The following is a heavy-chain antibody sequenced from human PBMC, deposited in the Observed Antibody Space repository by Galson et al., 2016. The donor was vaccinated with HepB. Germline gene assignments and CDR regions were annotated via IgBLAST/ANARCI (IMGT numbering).Heavy chain of an antibody. CDR3: ARDRRVGPTPTRLNY. CDR2: ISFDGSNK. J-gene: IGHJ4*02. CDR1: GFTFSTYA. V-gene: IGHV3-30*04. Sequence: SLRLSCAASGFTFSTYAIHWVRQAPGKGLEWVAVISFDGSNKYYADSVRGRFTISRDNSKNTLYLQMNSLRAEDTALYYCARDRRVGPTPTRLNYWGQGTLVTVSS. D-gene: IGHD1-26*01.